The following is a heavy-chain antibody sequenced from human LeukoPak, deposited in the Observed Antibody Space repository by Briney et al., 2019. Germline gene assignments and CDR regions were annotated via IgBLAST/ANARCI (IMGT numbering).Heavy chain of an antibody. CDR1: GGSITGGGYY. CDR3: ARLIAADPQLDC. V-gene: IGHV4-30-2*01. J-gene: IGHJ4*02. CDR2: IYHSGDT. D-gene: IGHD6-13*01. Sequence: PSQTLSLTCTVSGGSITGGGYYWSWIRQAPGRGLEWIGYIYHSGDTYSNPSLKGRATVSMDRSKNQFSLNLSSVTAADTAVYYCARLIAADPQLDCWGQGTLVTVSS.